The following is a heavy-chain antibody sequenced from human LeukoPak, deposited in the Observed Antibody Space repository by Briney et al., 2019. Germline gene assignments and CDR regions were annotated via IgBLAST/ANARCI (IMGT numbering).Heavy chain of an antibody. CDR1: AFTFNNYW. V-gene: IGHV3-7*01. Sequence: PGGSLRLPCAASAFTFNNYWMSWVRQAPGKGLEWVANIKQDGSEKYYVDSVKGRFTISRDNAKNSLYVQMNSLRAEDTAVYYCARGGSYFDYWGQGTLVTVSS. D-gene: IGHD2-15*01. CDR3: ARGGSYFDY. CDR2: IKQDGSEK. J-gene: IGHJ4*02.